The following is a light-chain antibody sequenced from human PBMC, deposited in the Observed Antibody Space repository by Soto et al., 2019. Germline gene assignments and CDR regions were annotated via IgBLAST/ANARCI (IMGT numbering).Light chain of an antibody. CDR3: CSYAGSSTYV. Sequence: QSALTQPASVSGSPGQAITISCTGTSSDVGSYNLVSWYQQHPGKAPKLMIYEVSKRPSGVSNRLSGSKSGNTASLKISGLQAEDEAHYYCCSYAGSSTYVFGTGTQITVL. V-gene: IGLV2-23*02. CDR1: SSDVGSYNL. J-gene: IGLJ1*01. CDR2: EVS.